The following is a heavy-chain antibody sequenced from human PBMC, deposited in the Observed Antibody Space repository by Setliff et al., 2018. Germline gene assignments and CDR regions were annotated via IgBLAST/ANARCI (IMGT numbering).Heavy chain of an antibody. Sequence: LRLSCAASGFTFSSYWMSWVRQTPGKGLEWVANVNQDGSDKYYVDSVKGRFTISRDNAKNSLYLQMNSLRTEDTAVYYCARDSTWYWYFDLWGRGTLVTVSS. CDR3: ARDSTWYWYFDL. V-gene: IGHV3-7*03. J-gene: IGHJ2*01. CDR2: VNQDGSDK. D-gene: IGHD3-16*01. CDR1: GFTFSSYW.